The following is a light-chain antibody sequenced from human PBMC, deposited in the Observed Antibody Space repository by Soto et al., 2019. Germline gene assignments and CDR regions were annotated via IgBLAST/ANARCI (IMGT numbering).Light chain of an antibody. CDR2: EGS. CDR1: SSDVASYNL. J-gene: IGLJ3*02. CDR3: CSYAGSSTWV. V-gene: IGLV2-23*01. Sequence: QSVLTQPASVSGSPGQSTTISCTGTSSDVASYNLVSWYQQHPGKAPKLMIYEGSKLPSGVSNRFSGSKSDNTASLTISGLQAEDEADYYCCSYAGSSTWVFGGGTKLTVL.